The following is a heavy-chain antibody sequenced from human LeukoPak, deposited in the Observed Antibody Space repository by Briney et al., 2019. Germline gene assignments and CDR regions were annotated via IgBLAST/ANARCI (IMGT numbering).Heavy chain of an antibody. CDR1: GYTFTSYG. CDR2: ISAYNGNT. J-gene: IGHJ5*02. CDR3: ARGLRGYDILTGYYKGNWFDP. Sequence: GASVKVSCKASGYTFTSYGISWVRQAPGQGLEWMGWISAYNGNTNYAQKLQGRVTMATDTSTSTAYMELRSLRSDDTVVYYCARGLRGYDILTGYYKGNWFDPWGQGTLVTVSS. D-gene: IGHD3-9*01. V-gene: IGHV1-18*01.